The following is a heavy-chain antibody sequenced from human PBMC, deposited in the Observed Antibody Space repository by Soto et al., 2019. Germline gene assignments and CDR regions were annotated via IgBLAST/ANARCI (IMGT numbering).Heavy chain of an antibody. Sequence: QVQLQESGPELVKPSETLSLTCTVSGGSIRDYFWTWIRQPPGKGLEWIGYIYYSGRTNYNPSLKSRVSISVDTSKNHFSLQLRSVTAADTAVYYCARVGGDDFGDSGGFDYWGQGTLVTVSS. CDR2: IYYSGRT. CDR1: GGSIRDYF. CDR3: ARVGGDDFGDSGGFDY. V-gene: IGHV4-59*01. J-gene: IGHJ4*02. D-gene: IGHD4-17*01.